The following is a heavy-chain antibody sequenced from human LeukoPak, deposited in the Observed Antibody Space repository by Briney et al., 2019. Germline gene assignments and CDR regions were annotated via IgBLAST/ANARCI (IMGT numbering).Heavy chain of an antibody. CDR3: ARVATTWTYYSDY. D-gene: IGHD5-12*01. CDR1: GFIVSSNY. J-gene: IGHJ4*02. V-gene: IGHV3-53*01. Sequence: GGSLRLSCAASGFIVSSNYMSWVRQAPGKRLEWVSVIYSGGSTYYADSVKGRFIISRDNSKNTLYLQMNSLRAEDTAVYYCARVATTWTYYSDYWGQGTLVTVSS. CDR2: IYSGGST.